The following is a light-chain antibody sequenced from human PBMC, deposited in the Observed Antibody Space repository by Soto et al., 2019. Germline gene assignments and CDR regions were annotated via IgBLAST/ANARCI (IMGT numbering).Light chain of an antibody. CDR2: GAS. CDR1: QSVSNS. Sequence: EIVLTQSPATLSLSPGERATLSCWASQSVSNSLAWFQQRPGQAPRLLIYGASDRATGIPARFSGTGSGTDFTLTISILEPEGFAVYYCQQRAKWPRTFGQGTKVEIK. V-gene: IGKV3-11*01. CDR3: QQRAKWPRT. J-gene: IGKJ1*01.